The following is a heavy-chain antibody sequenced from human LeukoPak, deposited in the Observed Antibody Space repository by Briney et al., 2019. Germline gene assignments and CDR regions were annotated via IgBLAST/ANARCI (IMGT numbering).Heavy chain of an antibody. V-gene: IGHV1-3*03. Sequence: ASVKVSCKASGFPFTSYAIHWVRQAPGQRLEWMGWVNADNSNTKYSQEFQGRVTITRDTSASTAYMDLNSLRSEDMAVYYCARGLIAARWVYYYYYMDVWGKGTTVTVSS. J-gene: IGHJ6*03. CDR1: GFPFTSYA. CDR3: ARGLIAARWVYYYYYMDV. D-gene: IGHD6-6*01. CDR2: VNADNSNT.